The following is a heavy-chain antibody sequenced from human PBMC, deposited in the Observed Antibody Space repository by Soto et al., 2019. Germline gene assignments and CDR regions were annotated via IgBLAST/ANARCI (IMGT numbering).Heavy chain of an antibody. Sequence: PSETLSLTCTVSGGSISSGGYYWSWIRQHPGKGLEWIGYIYYSGSTYYNPSLKSRVTISVDTSKNQFSLKLSSVTAADTAVYYCARAPKLRFLEWSKANWFDPWGQGTLVTVSS. CDR2: IYYSGST. CDR3: ARAPKLRFLEWSKANWFDP. D-gene: IGHD3-3*01. J-gene: IGHJ5*02. CDR1: GGSISSGGYY. V-gene: IGHV4-31*03.